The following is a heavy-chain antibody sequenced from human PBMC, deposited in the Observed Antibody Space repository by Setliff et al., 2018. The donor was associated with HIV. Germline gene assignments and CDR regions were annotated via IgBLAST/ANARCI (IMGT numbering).Heavy chain of an antibody. CDR1: GGSMRSTTYY. CDR2: VHFSGTT. J-gene: IGHJ4*02. D-gene: IGHD3-3*01. CDR3: ARPSLGIGGGSKFDS. V-gene: IGHV4-39*01. Sequence: SETLSLTCTVSGGSMRSTTYYWSWVRQPPGKGLEWIGNVHFSGTTYYNPSLKSRVTISVDPSQNQFSLRLISVTAADAAMYYCARPSLGIGGGSKFDSWGQGTLVTVSS.